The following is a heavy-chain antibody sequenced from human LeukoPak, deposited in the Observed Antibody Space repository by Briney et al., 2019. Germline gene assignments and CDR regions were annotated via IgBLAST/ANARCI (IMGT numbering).Heavy chain of an antibody. CDR2: IYIRGST. CDR3: AKDWELGS. Sequence: SETLSLTCSVSGASISSYYWNWIRQPPGKGLEWIGNIYIRGSTNYNHSLESRVTISLDTSKDQFSLKLTSVTAADTAFYYCAKDWELGSWGQGTLVTVSS. D-gene: IGHD1-26*01. V-gene: IGHV4-59*01. J-gene: IGHJ5*02. CDR1: GASISSYY.